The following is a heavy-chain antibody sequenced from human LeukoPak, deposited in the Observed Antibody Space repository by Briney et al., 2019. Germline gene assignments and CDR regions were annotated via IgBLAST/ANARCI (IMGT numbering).Heavy chain of an antibody. CDR1: GFTFSSYS. CDR2: ISSSSSYI. J-gene: IGHJ4*02. Sequence: PGGSLRLSCAASGFTFSSYSMNWVRQAPGKGLEWVSSISSSSSYIYYADSVKGRFTISRDNAKNSLYLQMNSLRAEDTAVYYCARDPTPGRSSGYSDYFDYWGQGTLVTVSS. CDR3: ARDPTPGRSSGYSDYFDY. V-gene: IGHV3-21*01. D-gene: IGHD3-22*01.